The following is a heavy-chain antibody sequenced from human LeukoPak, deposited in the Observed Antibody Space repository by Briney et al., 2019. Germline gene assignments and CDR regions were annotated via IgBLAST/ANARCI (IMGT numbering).Heavy chain of an antibody. V-gene: IGHV1-69*06. Sequence: ASVKVSCKASGGTFSSYAISCVRQAPGQGLEWMGGIIPIFGTANYAQKFQGRVTITADKSTSTAYMELSSLRSEDTAVYYCAILPATNQYPFDYWGQGTLVTVSS. CDR3: AILPATNQYPFDY. CDR2: IIPIFGTA. CDR1: GGTFSSYA. J-gene: IGHJ4*02. D-gene: IGHD2-15*01.